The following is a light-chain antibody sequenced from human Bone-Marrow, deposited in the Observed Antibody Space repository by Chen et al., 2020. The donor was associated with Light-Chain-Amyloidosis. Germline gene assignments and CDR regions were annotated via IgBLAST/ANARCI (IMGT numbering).Light chain of an antibody. V-gene: IGLV2-14*01. CDR2: EVT. CDR1: SSDVGGDNH. Sequence: QSALTQPASVSGYPGQSFTISCTGTSSDVGGDNHVSWYQQHPDKAPKLMIYEVTNRPSWVPDRGSGSNSDYADSLTISELQPADEPDYFCSSDAIPNTLVFGSGTRVTVL. CDR3: SSDAIPNTLV. J-gene: IGLJ1*01.